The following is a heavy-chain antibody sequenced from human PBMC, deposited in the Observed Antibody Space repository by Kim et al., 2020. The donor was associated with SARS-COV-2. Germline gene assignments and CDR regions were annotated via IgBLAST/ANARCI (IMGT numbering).Heavy chain of an antibody. V-gene: IGHV4-39*01. CDR3: ARRYSSSWYPNWFDP. J-gene: IGHJ5*02. Sequence: SLKSRVTISVDTSKNQFSLKLSSVTAADTAVYYCARRYSSSWYPNWFDPWGQGTLVTVSS. D-gene: IGHD6-13*01.